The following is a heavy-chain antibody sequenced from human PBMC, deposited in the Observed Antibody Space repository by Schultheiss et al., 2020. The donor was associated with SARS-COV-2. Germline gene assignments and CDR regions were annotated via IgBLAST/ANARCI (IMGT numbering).Heavy chain of an antibody. CDR3: ARTSNYDPPFDY. J-gene: IGHJ4*02. D-gene: IGHD4-11*01. CDR2: ISYDGSNK. CDR1: GFTFSSYG. V-gene: IGHV3-30*03. Sequence: GESLKISCAASGFTFSSYGMHWVRQAPGKGLEWVAVISYDGSNKYYADSVKGRFTISRDNAKNSLYLQMNSLRDEDTAVYYCARTSNYDPPFDYWGQGALVTVSS.